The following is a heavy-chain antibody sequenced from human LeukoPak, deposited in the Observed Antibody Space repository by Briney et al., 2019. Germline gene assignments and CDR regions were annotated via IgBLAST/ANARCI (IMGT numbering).Heavy chain of an antibody. CDR2: INHSGST. CDR1: GGSFSGYY. CDR3: ARDRAPYCSSTSCYQGHDY. D-gene: IGHD2-2*01. Sequence: SETLSLTCAVYGGSFSGYYWSWTRQPPGKGLEWIGEINHSGSTNYNPSLKSRVTISVDTSKNQFSLKLSSVTAADTAVYYCARDRAPYCSSTSCYQGHDYWGQGTLVTVSS. V-gene: IGHV4-34*01. J-gene: IGHJ4*02.